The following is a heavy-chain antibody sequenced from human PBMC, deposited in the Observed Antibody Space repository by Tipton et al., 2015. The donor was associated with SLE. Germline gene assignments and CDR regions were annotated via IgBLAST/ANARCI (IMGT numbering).Heavy chain of an antibody. CDR2: IYYSGST. Sequence: TLSLTCTVSGGSISSHYWSWIRQPPVKGLEWIGYIYYSGSTNYNPSLKSRFTISVDTSKNQFSLKLSSVTVADTAVYYCARDEGMGVYYYYGMDVWGQGTTVAVS. CDR3: ARDEGMGVYYYYGMDV. D-gene: IGHD2-8*01. V-gene: IGHV4-59*11. CDR1: GGSISSHY. J-gene: IGHJ6*02.